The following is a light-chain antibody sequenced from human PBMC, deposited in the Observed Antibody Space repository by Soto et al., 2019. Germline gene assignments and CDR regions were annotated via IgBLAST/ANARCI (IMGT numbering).Light chain of an antibody. CDR2: AAS. Sequence: DIQLTQSPSFLSASVGDRVTITCRASQGISSDLAWYQQKPGKAPKLLIYAASTLQSGVPSRFSGSGSGTEFTLTISSLHPEDFATYDCQQLNSYLSFTFGPGTKVDIK. J-gene: IGKJ3*01. CDR1: QGISSD. CDR3: QQLNSYLSFT. V-gene: IGKV1-9*01.